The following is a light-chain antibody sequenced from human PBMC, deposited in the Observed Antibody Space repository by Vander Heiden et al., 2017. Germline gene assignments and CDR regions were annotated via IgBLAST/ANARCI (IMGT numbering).Light chain of an antibody. CDR1: ISHIVPPAD. J-gene: IGLJ2*01. CDR2: GAD. CDR3: QSCDSSLSAVV. Sequence: QSVLTDPPPVPGALGQRVTVTRTGGISHIVPPADVHCYHQLPHTAHTLLIYGADVRPSGVPDRFSGAKSGTSASLAITGLQAEDEADYHCQSCDSSLSAVVFGGGTKLTVL. V-gene: IGLV1-40*01.